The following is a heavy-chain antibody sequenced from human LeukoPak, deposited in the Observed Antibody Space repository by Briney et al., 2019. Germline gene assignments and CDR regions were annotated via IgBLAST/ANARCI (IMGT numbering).Heavy chain of an antibody. J-gene: IGHJ5*02. V-gene: IGHV4-30-2*06. D-gene: IGHD4-17*01. CDR3: ARDPRNYGDYRVWFDR. CDR2: IYHSGST. Sequence: SETLSLTCGVSGGSISSGGYSWSWIRQSPGKGLEWIGYIYHSGSTYYNPSLKSRVTISVDRSKNQFSLKLSSVTAADTAVYYCARDPRNYGDYRVWFDRWGQGTLVTVSS. CDR1: GGSISSGGYS.